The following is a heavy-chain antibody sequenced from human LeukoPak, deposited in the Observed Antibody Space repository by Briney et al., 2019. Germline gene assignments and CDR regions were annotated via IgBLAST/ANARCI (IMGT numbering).Heavy chain of an antibody. J-gene: IGHJ4*02. V-gene: IGHV3-74*01. CDR3: ARDNDWLLCDY. CDR2: IKTDGITT. D-gene: IGHD3-9*01. CDR1: GFTFSSYS. Sequence: GGSLRLSCAASGFTFSSYSMNWVRQAPGKGLVWVSRIKTDGITTTYADFVEGRFTISRDNAKNTLYLQMNSLRAEDTAVYYCARDNDWLLCDYWGQGTLVTVSS.